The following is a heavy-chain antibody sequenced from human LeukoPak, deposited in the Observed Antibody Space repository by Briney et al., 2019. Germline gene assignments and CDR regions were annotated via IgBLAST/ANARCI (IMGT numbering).Heavy chain of an antibody. CDR2: SNAYNGNT. J-gene: IGHJ6*03. V-gene: IGHV1-18*01. D-gene: IGHD6-13*01. Sequence: ASVKVSCKASGGTFSSPPISWVRQAPGPGLEWMGWSNAYNGNTDYAQRVQGRVTMTTDTSTSTAYMELRSLRSDDTAVYYCARDRHIAAAVYYYYMDVWGKGTPVTVSS. CDR1: GGTFSSPP. CDR3: ARDRHIAAAVYYYYMDV.